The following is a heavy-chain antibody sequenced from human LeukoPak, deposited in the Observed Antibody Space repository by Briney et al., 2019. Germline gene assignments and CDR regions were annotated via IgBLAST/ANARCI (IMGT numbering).Heavy chain of an antibody. Sequence: GGSLRLSCAASGFTFSYHWMTWVRQAPGKGLEWVANIKNDGAVKYYVDSVKGRFTISRDNAKNSLYLQMNSLRAEDTAVYYCAKDSYSKGDFWGQGVLVTVSS. J-gene: IGHJ4*02. V-gene: IGHV3-7*01. CDR2: IKNDGAVK. CDR1: GFTFSYHW. D-gene: IGHD6-13*01. CDR3: AKDSYSKGDF.